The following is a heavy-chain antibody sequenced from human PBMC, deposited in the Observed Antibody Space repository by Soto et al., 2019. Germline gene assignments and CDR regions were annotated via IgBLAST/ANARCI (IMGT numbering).Heavy chain of an antibody. Sequence: QVQLQQWGAGLLKPSETLSLTCVVSGGSLSDYFWSWIRQPPGMALEWIGEINHLGSINYNPSLKSRVTMSVDTSKNQFSLTLNSVTAADTATYYCARGGISHWAYFYYMDVWDRGTTVTLSS. CDR3: ARGGISHWAYFYYMDV. V-gene: IGHV4-34*01. CDR2: INHLGSI. D-gene: IGHD2-21*01. J-gene: IGHJ6*03. CDR1: GGSLSDYF.